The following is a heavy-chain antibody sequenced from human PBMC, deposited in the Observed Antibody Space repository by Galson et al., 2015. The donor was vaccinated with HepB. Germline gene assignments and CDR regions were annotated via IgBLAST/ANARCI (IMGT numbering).Heavy chain of an antibody. CDR3: AKDIGYSSSSLYFDY. Sequence: SLRLSCAASGFTFDDYAMHWVRQAPGKGLEWVSGISWNSGSIGYADSVKGRFTISRDNAKNSLYLQMNSLRAEDTASYYCAKDIGYSSSSLYFDYWGQGTLVTVSS. CDR2: ISWNSGSI. D-gene: IGHD6-6*01. J-gene: IGHJ4*02. V-gene: IGHV3-9*01. CDR1: GFTFDDYA.